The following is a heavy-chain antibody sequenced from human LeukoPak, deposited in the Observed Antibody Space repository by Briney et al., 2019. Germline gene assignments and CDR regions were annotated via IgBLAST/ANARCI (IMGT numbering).Heavy chain of an antibody. CDR3: AKAGDSSWYSS. Sequence: PGGSLRLSCAASGFTFSSYAMSWVRQAPGKGLEWVSAISASGDKTYYADSVKGRFTISRDNSKNTLLYLQMNSLRAEDTALYYCAKAGDSSWYSSWGQGTLVTVSS. V-gene: IGHV3-23*01. D-gene: IGHD6-13*01. CDR2: ISASGDKT. CDR1: GFTFSSYA. J-gene: IGHJ5*02.